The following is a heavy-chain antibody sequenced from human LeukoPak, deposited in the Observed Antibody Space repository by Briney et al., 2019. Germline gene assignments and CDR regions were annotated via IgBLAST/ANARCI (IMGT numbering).Heavy chain of an antibody. CDR2: IYYSGST. V-gene: IGHV4-59*04. CDR3: ARDDLTGVFDL. CDR1: GGSISSYY. Sequence: TSETLSLTCTVSGGSISSYYWSWIRQPPGKGLEWIGYIYYSGSTYYNPSLKGRVAMSIDTPKNQFSLKLSSVTAADTAVYFCARDDLTGVFDLWGQGTLVTVPS. J-gene: IGHJ4*02. D-gene: IGHD7-27*01.